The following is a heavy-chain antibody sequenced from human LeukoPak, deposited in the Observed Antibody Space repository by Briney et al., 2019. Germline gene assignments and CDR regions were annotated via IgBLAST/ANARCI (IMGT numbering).Heavy chain of an antibody. V-gene: IGHV1-69*05. CDR2: IIPMFGTA. J-gene: IGHJ5*02. CDR1: GGTFSNYA. Sequence: SVSVSCKASGGTFSNYAISWVRQAPGQGGEGLGGIIPMFGTAKYAQKFQGRVTITTDESTTTAYMELISLRFEDTAVYYCVRRQALRGRHRAFDPWGQGTLVTVTS. CDR3: VRRQALRGRHRAFDP. D-gene: IGHD6-25*01.